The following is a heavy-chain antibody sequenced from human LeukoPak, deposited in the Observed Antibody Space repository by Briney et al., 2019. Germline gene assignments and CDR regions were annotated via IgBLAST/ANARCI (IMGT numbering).Heavy chain of an antibody. V-gene: IGHV3-74*01. CDR2: INTDGNST. CDR1: GFTFSTYW. J-gene: IGHJ4*02. D-gene: IGHD2/OR15-2a*01. CDR3: ARVSFCPRCHFDY. Sequence: GGSLRLSCAASGFTFSTYWMHWVRQAPGKGLVWVSQINTDGNSTTYADSVKGRFTVSRDNAKNTLYLQMNSLRAEDTAVYYCARVSFCPRCHFDYWGQGTLVTVSS.